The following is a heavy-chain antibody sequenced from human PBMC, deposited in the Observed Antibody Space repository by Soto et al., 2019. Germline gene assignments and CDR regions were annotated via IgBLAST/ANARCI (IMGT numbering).Heavy chain of an antibody. J-gene: IGHJ4*02. CDR1: GYTFTSYY. CDR2: IIPILGIA. CDR3: AREDSSGWSPYDY. Sequence: SVKVSCKASGYTFTSYYMHWVRQAPGQGLEWMGRIIPILGIANYAQKFQGRVTITADKSTSTAYMELSSLRSEDTAVYYCAREDSSGWSPYDYWGQGTLVTVSS. D-gene: IGHD6-19*01. V-gene: IGHV1-69*04.